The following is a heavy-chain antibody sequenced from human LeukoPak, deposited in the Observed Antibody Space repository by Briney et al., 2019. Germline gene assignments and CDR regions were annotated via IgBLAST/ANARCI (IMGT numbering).Heavy chain of an antibody. CDR3: ARGLKGAARPVKPYYYYYMDV. CDR1: GYTFTGYY. D-gene: IGHD6-6*01. V-gene: IGHV1-8*03. J-gene: IGHJ6*03. CDR2: MNPNSGNT. Sequence: ASVKVSCKASGYTFTGYYMHWVRQAPGQGLEWMGWMNPNSGNTGYAQKFQGRVTITRNTSISTAYMELSSLRSEDTAVYYCARGLKGAARPVKPYYYYYMDVWGKGTTVTVSS.